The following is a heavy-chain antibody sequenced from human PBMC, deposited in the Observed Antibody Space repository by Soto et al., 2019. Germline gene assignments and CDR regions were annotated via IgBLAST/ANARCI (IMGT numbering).Heavy chain of an antibody. CDR3: ATDAEKAGRTKFDP. V-gene: IGHV1-24*01. Sequence: ASVKVSCKVSGYTLTELSMHWVRQAPGKGLEWMGGFDPEDGETIYAQKFQGRVTMTEDTSTDTAYMELSSLRSEDTAVYYCATDAEKAGRTKFDPWGQGTLVTVSS. CDR2: FDPEDGET. J-gene: IGHJ5*02. CDR1: GYTLTELS. D-gene: IGHD3-10*01.